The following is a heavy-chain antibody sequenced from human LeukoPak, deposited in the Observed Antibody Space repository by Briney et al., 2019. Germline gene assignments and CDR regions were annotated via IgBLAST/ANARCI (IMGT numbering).Heavy chain of an antibody. CDR3: ARDTHGDFSFDY. V-gene: IGHV3-48*02. CDR1: GFTFSSYS. Sequence: PGGSLRLSCAASGFTFSSYSMNWVRQAPGKGLEWLSYIDTSSSTIYYADSVTGRFTISRDNAKNSLYPQMNSLRDEDTAVYYCARDTHGDFSFDYWGQGTLVTVSS. J-gene: IGHJ4*02. CDR2: IDTSSSTI.